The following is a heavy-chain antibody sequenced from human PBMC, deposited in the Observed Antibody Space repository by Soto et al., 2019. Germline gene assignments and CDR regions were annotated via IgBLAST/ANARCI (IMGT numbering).Heavy chain of an antibody. Sequence: SETLSLTCTVSGDSISSSLHYWAWIRQSPGKGLEWIGSIHYRGSTYYNPSLTSRVTISLDTSKNQVSLQLTSLTAADTARYFCPRNAPPGVSAPSPFWGQGTPVTVSS. CDR1: GDSISSSLHY. V-gene: IGHV4-39*01. CDR3: PRNAPPGVSAPSPF. J-gene: IGHJ1*01. D-gene: IGHD2-2*01. CDR2: IHYRGST.